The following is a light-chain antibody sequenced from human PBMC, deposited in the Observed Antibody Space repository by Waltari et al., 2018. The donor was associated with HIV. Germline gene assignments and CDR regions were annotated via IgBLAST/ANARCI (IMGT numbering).Light chain of an antibody. J-gene: IGLJ2*01. CDR1: RYNIGNNF. CDR2: DNN. V-gene: IGLV1-51*01. Sequence: QSMLTQPPSVSAAPRQKATISCPGTRYNIGNNFLSWYQQLPGTAPKLLIYDNNKRPSGVPDRFSGSKSGTSATLDITGLQTGDEAEYFCGTYDSSLGAVIFGGGTKLTV. CDR3: GTYDSSLGAVI.